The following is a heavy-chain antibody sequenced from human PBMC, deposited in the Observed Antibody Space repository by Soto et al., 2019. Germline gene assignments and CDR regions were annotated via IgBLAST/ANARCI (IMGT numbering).Heavy chain of an antibody. CDR3: ARRLEFGNGYFTAPMDV. D-gene: IGHD3-3*01. Sequence: QLQLQESGPGLVKPSETLSLTCVVSGDSMTRGSYYWAWIRQPPGKGLEWIGSFYYTGSTNYNPSLTSRVTVSADTSNKHFSLRLTSVTAADTAVYYCARRLEFGNGYFTAPMDVWGKGTTVAVSS. V-gene: IGHV4-39*02. CDR1: GDSMTRGSYY. CDR2: FYYTGST. J-gene: IGHJ6*03.